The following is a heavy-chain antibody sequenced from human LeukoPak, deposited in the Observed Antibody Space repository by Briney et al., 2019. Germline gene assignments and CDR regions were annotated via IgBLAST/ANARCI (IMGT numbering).Heavy chain of an antibody. V-gene: IGHV4-34*01. D-gene: IGHD2-15*01. CDR2: INHSGST. J-gene: IGHJ4*02. Sequence: SETLSLTCAVYGGSFSGYYWSWIRQPPGKGLEWIGEINHSGSTNYNPSLKSRVTISVDTSKNQFSLKLSSVTAADTAVYYCASSCSGGSCSTPTRLDYWGQGTLVTASS. CDR3: ASSCSGGSCSTPTRLDY. CDR1: GGSFSGYY.